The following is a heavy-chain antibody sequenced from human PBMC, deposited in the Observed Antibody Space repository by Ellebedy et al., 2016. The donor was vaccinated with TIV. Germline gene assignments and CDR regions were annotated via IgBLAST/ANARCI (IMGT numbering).Heavy chain of an antibody. J-gene: IGHJ6*02. Sequence: GESLKISCAGSGFTFSSYAMNWVRQAPGKGLEWVSYISSSSSTIYYADSVKGRFTISRDNAKNSLYLQMNSLRDEDTAVYYCARCCSSGSCYYYYGMDVWGQGTTVTVSS. V-gene: IGHV3-48*02. CDR2: ISSSSSTI. CDR3: ARCCSSGSCYYYYGMDV. CDR1: GFTFSSYA. D-gene: IGHD2-15*01.